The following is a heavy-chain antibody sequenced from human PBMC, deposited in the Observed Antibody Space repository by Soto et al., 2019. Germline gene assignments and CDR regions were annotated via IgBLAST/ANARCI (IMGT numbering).Heavy chain of an antibody. Sequence: SETLSLTCTVSGGSISRSSYYWGWIRQPPGKGLEWIGSIYYSGSTYYNPSLKSRVTIFVDTSKNQFSLKLSSVTAADTAVYYCARQPATTYGSAGPPDVWGQGTTVT. V-gene: IGHV4-39*01. CDR3: ARQPATTYGSAGPPDV. D-gene: IGHD3-10*01. J-gene: IGHJ6*02. CDR2: IYYSGST. CDR1: GGSISRSSYY.